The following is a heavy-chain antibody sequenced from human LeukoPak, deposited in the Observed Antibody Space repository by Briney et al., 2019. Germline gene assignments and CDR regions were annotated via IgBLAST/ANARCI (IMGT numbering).Heavy chain of an antibody. CDR1: GYTFTSYY. CDR2: INPSGGST. D-gene: IGHD3-10*01. CDR3: ARDWIGYVDY. V-gene: IGHV1-46*01. Sequence: GASVNVSCKASGYTFTSYYMHWVRQAPGQGLEWMGIINPSGGSTSYAQKFQGRVTMTRDTSTTTVYMELSRLRSEDTAVYYCARDWIGYVDYWGQGTLVTVSS. J-gene: IGHJ4*02.